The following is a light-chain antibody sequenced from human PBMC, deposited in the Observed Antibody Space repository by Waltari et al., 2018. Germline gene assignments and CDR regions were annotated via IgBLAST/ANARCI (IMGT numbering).Light chain of an antibody. CDR3: QQYDNLPSIT. V-gene: IGKV1-33*01. J-gene: IGKJ5*01. Sequence: DIQMTQSPSSLSASVGDRVTITCQASQDISNHLNWYQQKPGNTPKLLIYDASTLGTGVPSRFSGSGSGTDFTFTITSLQPEDIATYYCQQYDNLPSITFGQGTRLDIK. CDR2: DAS. CDR1: QDISNH.